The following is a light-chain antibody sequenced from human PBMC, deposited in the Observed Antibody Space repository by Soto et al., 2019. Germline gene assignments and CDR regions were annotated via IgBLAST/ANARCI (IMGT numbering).Light chain of an antibody. CDR1: SSDVDAYVF. V-gene: IGLV2-8*01. CDR2: EVS. Sequence: QSALTQPPSASGSPGQSVAISCTGTSSDVDAYVFVSWYQQHPGRAPKLMIYEVSKRPSGVPDRFSGSKSGNTASLTVSGLQAEDEADYYGSLSAGGNNVIFGGGTKLTVL. CDR3: SLSAGGNNVI. J-gene: IGLJ2*01.